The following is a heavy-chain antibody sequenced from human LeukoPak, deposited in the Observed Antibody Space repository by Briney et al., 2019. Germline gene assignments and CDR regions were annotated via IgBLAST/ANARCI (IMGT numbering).Heavy chain of an antibody. CDR1: GFTFTIFG. CDR3: AKDKGGQDYYYYYGMDV. J-gene: IGHJ6*02. CDR2: IKQDGSEK. V-gene: IGHV3-7*03. D-gene: IGHD2-15*01. Sequence: GGSLRLSCATSGFTFTIFGINWVRQAPGKGPEWVANIKQDGSEKYYVDSVKGRFTISRDNAKNSLYLQMNSLRAEDTALYYCAKDKGGQDYYYYYGMDVWGQGTTVTVSS.